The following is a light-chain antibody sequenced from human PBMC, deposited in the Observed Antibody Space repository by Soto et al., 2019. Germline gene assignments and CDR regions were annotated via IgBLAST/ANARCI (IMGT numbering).Light chain of an antibody. J-gene: IGKJ4*01. Sequence: IKLTQSPSSVSASVGGRGTITCRASQGSSSWLAWYQQKPGKAPNLLIYAASSLHSGVPSRFSGSGSGTDFTLTISSLQPEDFATYYCQQANSFPLTFGGGTKVDIK. CDR3: QQANSFPLT. CDR2: AAS. V-gene: IGKV1-12*01. CDR1: QGSSSW.